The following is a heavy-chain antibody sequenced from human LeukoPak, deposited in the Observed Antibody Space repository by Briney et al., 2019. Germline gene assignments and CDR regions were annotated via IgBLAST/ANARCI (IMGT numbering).Heavy chain of an antibody. CDR1: GFTFSSYG. J-gene: IGHJ4*02. V-gene: IGHV3-30*18. CDR2: ISYDGSNK. CDR3: AKGDRYSSSSGTFDY. Sequence: GGSLRLSCAASGFTFSSYGMHWGRQAPGKGLEWGAVISYDGSNKYYADSVKGRFTISRDNSKDTLYLQMNSLRAEDTAVYCCAKGDRYSSSSGTFDYWGQGTLVTVSS. D-gene: IGHD6-6*01.